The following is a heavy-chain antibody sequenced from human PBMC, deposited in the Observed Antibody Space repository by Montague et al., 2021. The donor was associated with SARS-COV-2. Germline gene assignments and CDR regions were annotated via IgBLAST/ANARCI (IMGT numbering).Heavy chain of an antibody. J-gene: IGHJ6*04. CDR3: AILPGTIVDYFGMDV. V-gene: IGHV3-66*01. CDR2: LFSGGNT. D-gene: IGHD1-1*01. Sequence: SLRLSCAASGFIVSRTYMNLVRQAPGKGLEWVSILFSGGNTFYADSVRGRFTISRDNSKNTLYLQMNSLRVDDTAVYSCAILPGTIVDYFGMDVWGKGTTVTVSS. CDR1: GFIVSRTY.